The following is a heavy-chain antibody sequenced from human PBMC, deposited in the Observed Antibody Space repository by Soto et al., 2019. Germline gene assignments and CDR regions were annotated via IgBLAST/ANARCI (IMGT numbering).Heavy chain of an antibody. D-gene: IGHD3-22*01. CDR3: ARESYYYDSSGYYDAFAI. Sequence: PGGSLRLSCAASGFTFSSYWMSWVRQAPGKGLEWVANIKQDGSEKYYVDSVKGRFTISRDNAKNSLYLQMNSLRAEDTAVYYCARESYYYDSSGYYDAFAIWGQGTMVTVSS. CDR1: GFTFSSYW. CDR2: IKQDGSEK. V-gene: IGHV3-7*01. J-gene: IGHJ3*02.